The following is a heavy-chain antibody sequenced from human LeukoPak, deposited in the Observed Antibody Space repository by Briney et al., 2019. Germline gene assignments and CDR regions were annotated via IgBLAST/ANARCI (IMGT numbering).Heavy chain of an antibody. Sequence: SETLSVTCTVSGGSISSGDYYWSWIRQPPGKGLEWIGYIYYSGSTYYNPSLKSRVTISVDTSKNQFSLKLSSVTAADTALYYCARSDLYSNPHFDYWGQGTLVTVSS. V-gene: IGHV4-30-4*08. CDR3: ARSDLYSNPHFDY. CDR2: IYYSGST. D-gene: IGHD4-11*01. CDR1: GGSISSGDYY. J-gene: IGHJ4*02.